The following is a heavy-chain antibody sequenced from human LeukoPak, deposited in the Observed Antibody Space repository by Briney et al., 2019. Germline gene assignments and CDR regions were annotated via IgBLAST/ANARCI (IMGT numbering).Heavy chain of an antibody. D-gene: IGHD3-10*01. CDR3: ARDYYYYDSGSYYTNIAN. J-gene: IGHJ4*02. Sequence: PGGSLRLSCAASEFTFSNSGMHWVRQAPGKGLEWVANIKQDGSEKYYVDSVKGRFTISRDNAKNSLYLQMNSLRAEDTAVYYCARDYYYYDSGSYYTNIANWGQGTLVTVSS. CDR1: EFTFSNSG. V-gene: IGHV3-7*01. CDR2: IKQDGSEK.